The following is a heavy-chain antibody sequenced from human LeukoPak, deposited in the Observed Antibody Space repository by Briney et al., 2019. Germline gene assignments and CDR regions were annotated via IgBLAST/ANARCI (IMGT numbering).Heavy chain of an antibody. CDR3: ARRKIVATKYYFDY. CDR2: INTGNGNT. Sequence: GASVKVSCKASGYTFTSYTMHWVRQAPGQRLEWMGWINTGNGNTKYSQKFQGRVTMTRDTSISTAYMELSRLRSDDTAVYYCARRKIVATKYYFDYWGQGTLVTVSS. V-gene: IGHV1-3*04. CDR1: GYTFTSYT. J-gene: IGHJ4*02. D-gene: IGHD5-12*01.